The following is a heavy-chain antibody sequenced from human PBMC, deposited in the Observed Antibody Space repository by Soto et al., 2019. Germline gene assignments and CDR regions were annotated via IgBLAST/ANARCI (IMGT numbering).Heavy chain of an antibody. D-gene: IGHD2-15*01. J-gene: IGHJ4*02. CDR1: GFTFSSYA. Sequence: GGSMRLSCAASGFTFSSYAMSWVRQATGKGLEWVSAIRGSGGSTYYADYVKGRFTISRDNSKNTLYLQMNSLRAEDTAVYYCAKVNEPRGTKDLGYCSGGSCYAPDYWGQGTLVTVSS. CDR3: AKVNEPRGTKDLGYCSGGSCYAPDY. V-gene: IGHV3-23*01. CDR2: IRGSGGST.